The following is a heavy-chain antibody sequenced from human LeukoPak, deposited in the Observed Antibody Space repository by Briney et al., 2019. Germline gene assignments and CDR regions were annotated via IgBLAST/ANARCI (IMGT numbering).Heavy chain of an antibody. CDR1: GFTFSSYE. J-gene: IGHJ6*03. V-gene: IGHV3-48*03. CDR3: ARYGSGSYVYYYYYMDV. D-gene: IGHD3-10*01. CDR2: ISSSGSTI. Sequence: GGSLRLSCAASGFTFSSYEMNWVRQAPGKGLEWVSYISSSGSTIYYADSVKGRFTIPRDNAKNSLYLQMNSLRAEDTAVYYCARYGSGSYVYYYYYMDVWGKGTTVTISS.